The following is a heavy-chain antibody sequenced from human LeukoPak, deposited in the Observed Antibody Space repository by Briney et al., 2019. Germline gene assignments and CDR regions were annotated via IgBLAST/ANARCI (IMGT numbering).Heavy chain of an antibody. CDR1: GFAFSSYT. V-gene: IGHV3-64*04. J-gene: IGHJ3*01. Sequence: GGSLRLSCSASGFAFSSYTMHWVRQAPGKGLEYVSVISSNGITTYYADSVKGRFTISRDNAKNTLFLQMNSLRAEDTAVYYCARGLFYAFDFRGQGTMVTVSS. D-gene: IGHD2-21*02. CDR2: ISSNGITT. CDR3: ARGLFYAFDF.